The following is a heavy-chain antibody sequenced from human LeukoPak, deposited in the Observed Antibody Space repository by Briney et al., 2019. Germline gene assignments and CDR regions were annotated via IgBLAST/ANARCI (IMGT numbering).Heavy chain of an antibody. CDR1: GYTFTSYD. J-gene: IGHJ4*02. CDR2: MNPNSGNT. CDR3: ARDFFSTDTALPNYDRRLVDY. D-gene: IGHD3-22*01. Sequence: ASVKVSCKASGYTFTSYDINWVRQATGQGLEWMGWMNPNSGNTGYAQKFQGRVTMTRNTSISTAYMELSSLRSEDTAVYYCARDFFSTDTALPNYDRRLVDYWGQGTLVTVSS. V-gene: IGHV1-8*01.